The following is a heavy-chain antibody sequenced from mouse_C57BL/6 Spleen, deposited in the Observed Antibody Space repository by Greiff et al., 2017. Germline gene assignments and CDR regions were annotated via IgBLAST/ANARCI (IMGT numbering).Heavy chain of an antibody. V-gene: IGHV1-62-2*01. Sequence: VKLMESGAELVKPGASVKLSCKASGYTFTEYTIHWVKQRSGQGLEWIGWFYPGSGSIKYNEKFKDKATLTADKSSSTAYMELSRLTSEDSAVYFCAKHEEKTALDYWGQGTTLTVSS. J-gene: IGHJ2*01. CDR1: GYTFTEYT. CDR2: FYPGSGSI. D-gene: IGHD3-2*01. CDR3: AKHEEKTALDY.